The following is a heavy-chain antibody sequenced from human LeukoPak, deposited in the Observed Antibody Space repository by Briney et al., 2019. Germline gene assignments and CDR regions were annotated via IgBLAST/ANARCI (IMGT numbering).Heavy chain of an antibody. V-gene: IGHV1-69*05. CDR1: GGTFSSYA. CDR3: ARGLVGATIYFDY. J-gene: IGHJ4*02. D-gene: IGHD1-26*01. CDR2: IIPIFGTA. Sequence: SVKVSCKASGGTFSSYAISWVRQAPGQGLEWMGGIIPIFGTANYAQKFQGRVTITTATSTAYMELSSLRSEDTAVYYCARGLVGATIYFDYWGQGTLVTVSS.